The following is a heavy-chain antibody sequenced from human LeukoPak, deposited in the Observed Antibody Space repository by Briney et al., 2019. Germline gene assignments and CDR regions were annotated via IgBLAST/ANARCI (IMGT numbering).Heavy chain of an antibody. CDR2: MNPNSGNT. CDR1: GYTFTSYD. CDR3: ARVGDVDTAMAGGFDY. J-gene: IGHJ4*02. Sequence: GASVKVSCKASGYTFTSYDINWVRQATGQGLEWMGWMNPNSGNTGYAQKFQGRVTMTRNTSISTAYTELSSLRSEDTAVYYCARVGDVDTAMAGGFDYWGQGTLVTVSS. V-gene: IGHV1-8*01. D-gene: IGHD5-18*01.